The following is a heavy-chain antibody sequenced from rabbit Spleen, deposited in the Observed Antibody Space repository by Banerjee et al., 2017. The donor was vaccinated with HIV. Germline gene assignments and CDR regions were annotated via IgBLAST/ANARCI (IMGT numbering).Heavy chain of an antibody. D-gene: IGHD6-1*01. V-gene: IGHV1S7*01. CDR3: ARDLTLATIGWIYALNL. Sequence: QLTETGGGLVQPGGSLTLSCKASGIDFTNYYITWVRQAPGKGLEWIGIIYAARGTTDYASWVNGRFTISSDNAQSTVDLKMTSLTAADTATYFCARDLTLATIGWIYALNLWGPGTLVTVS. CDR2: IYAARGTT. CDR1: GIDFTNYY. J-gene: IGHJ4*01.